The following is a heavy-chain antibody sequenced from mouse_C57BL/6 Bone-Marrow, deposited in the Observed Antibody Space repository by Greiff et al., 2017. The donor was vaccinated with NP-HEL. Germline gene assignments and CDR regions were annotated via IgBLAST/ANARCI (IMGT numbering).Heavy chain of an antibody. CDR2: ISSGGSYT. D-gene: IGHD2-12*01. CDR1: GFTFSSYG. V-gene: IGHV5-6*01. CDR3: ARPDYSRYWFAH. J-gene: IGHJ3*01. Sequence: EVQLVESGGDLVKPGGSLKLSCAASGFTFSSYGMSWVRQTPDKRLEWVATISSGGSYTYYPDSVKGRFTISRDNAKNTLYLQMSSLKSEDTAMYYCARPDYSRYWFAHWGQGTLVTVSA.